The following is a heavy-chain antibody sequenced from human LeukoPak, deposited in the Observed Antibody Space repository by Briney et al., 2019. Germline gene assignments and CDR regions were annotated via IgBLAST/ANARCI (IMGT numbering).Heavy chain of an antibody. V-gene: IGHV4-4*07. CDR3: ATIYGSGSNRRPN. D-gene: IGHD3-10*01. CDR2: ISGSGTI. CDR1: GGSINSY. Sequence: PSETLSLTCTVSGGSINSYWSWIRQPAGKGLEWIGRISGSGTITYNPALQSRLSISIDTSKNQFSLKLMSVTAADTAVYYCATIYGSGSNRRPNWGQGTLVTVSS. J-gene: IGHJ4*02.